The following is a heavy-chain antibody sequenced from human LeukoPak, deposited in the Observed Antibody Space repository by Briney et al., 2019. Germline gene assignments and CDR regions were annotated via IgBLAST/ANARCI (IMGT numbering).Heavy chain of an antibody. D-gene: IGHD3-3*01. V-gene: IGHV1-2*02. J-gene: IGHJ6*03. CDR3: ARGTRDRFLEWSRDYYMDV. CDR1: GYTFTGYY. CDR2: INPNSGGT. Sequence: ASVKVSCKASGYTFTGYYMHWVRQAPGQELEWMGWINPNSGGTNYAQKFQGRVTMTRDTSISTAYMELSRLRSDDTAVYYCARGTRDRFLEWSRDYYMDVWGKGTTVTVSS.